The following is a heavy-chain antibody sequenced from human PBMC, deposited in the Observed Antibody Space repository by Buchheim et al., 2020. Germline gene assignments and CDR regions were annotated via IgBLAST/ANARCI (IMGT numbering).Heavy chain of an antibody. Sequence: QVQLQQWGAGLLKPSETLSLTCAVYGGSFSGYYWSWIRQPPGKGLEWIGEINHSGSTNYNPSLKSRVTISVDTSKNQFYLKLSSVTAADTAVYYCALESRWVSPGLTHWFDPWGQGTL. V-gene: IGHV4-34*01. CDR1: GGSFSGYY. J-gene: IGHJ5*02. CDR2: INHSGST. D-gene: IGHD5-24*01. CDR3: ALESRWVSPGLTHWFDP.